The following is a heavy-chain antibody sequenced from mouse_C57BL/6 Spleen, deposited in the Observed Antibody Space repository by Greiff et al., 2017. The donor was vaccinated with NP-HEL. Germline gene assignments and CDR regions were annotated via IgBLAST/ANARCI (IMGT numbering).Heavy chain of an antibody. J-gene: IGHJ2*01. Sequence: VQLHQPGAELVKPGASVKMSCKASGYTFTSYWITWVKQRPGQGLEWIGDIYPGSGSTNYNEKFKSKATLTVDTSSSTAYMQLSSLTSEDSAVYYCARFAFYDYDFDYWGQGTTLTVSS. V-gene: IGHV1-55*01. D-gene: IGHD2-4*01. CDR2: IYPGSGST. CDR1: GYTFTSYW. CDR3: ARFAFYDYDFDY.